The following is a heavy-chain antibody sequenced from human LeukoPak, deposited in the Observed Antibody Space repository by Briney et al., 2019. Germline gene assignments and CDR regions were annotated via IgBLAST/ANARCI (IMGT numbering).Heavy chain of an antibody. CDR2: ISGSGGST. CDR3: ALNGREVPSGAFDI. D-gene: IGHD3-16*02. CDR1: GLTFSNYA. V-gene: IGHV3-23*01. Sequence: PGGSLRLSCAASGLTFSNYAMSWVRQAPGKGLEWVSAISGSGGSTYYADSVKGRFTISRDNSKNTLYLQMNSPRAEDTAVYYCALNGREVPSGAFDIWGQGTMVTVSS. J-gene: IGHJ3*02.